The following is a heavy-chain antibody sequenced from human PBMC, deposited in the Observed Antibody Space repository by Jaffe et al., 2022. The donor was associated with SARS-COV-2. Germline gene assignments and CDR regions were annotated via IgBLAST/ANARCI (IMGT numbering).Heavy chain of an antibody. CDR1: GFTFSSYA. Sequence: EVHLLESGGVLVQPGGSLRLSCAASGFTFSSYAMSWVRQAPGKGLDWVSSISGSGDNTYYADSVKGRFTISRDNTKNTLYLQMNSLRAEDTALYFCARDYGSIVVAYFDYWGQGTLVTVSS. CDR3: ARDYGSIVVAYFDY. J-gene: IGHJ4*02. V-gene: IGHV3-23*01. CDR2: ISGSGDNT. D-gene: IGHD3-10*01.